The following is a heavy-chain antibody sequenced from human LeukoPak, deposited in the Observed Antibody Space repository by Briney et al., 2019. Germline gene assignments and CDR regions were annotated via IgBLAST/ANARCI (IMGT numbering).Heavy chain of an antibody. J-gene: IGHJ4*02. D-gene: IGHD5-18*01. CDR1: GGSISSYY. CDR3: AGYTAMVNSAFDY. CDR2: IYYSGST. V-gene: IGHV4-59*01. Sequence: SETLSLTCTVSGGSISSYYWSWIRQPPGKGLEWIGYIYYSGSTNYNPSLKSRVTISVDTSKNQFSLKLSSVTAADTAVYYCAGYTAMVNSAFDYWGQGTLVTVSS.